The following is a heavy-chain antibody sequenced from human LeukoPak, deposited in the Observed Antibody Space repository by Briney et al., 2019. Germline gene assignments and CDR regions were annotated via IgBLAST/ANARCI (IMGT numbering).Heavy chain of an antibody. J-gene: IGHJ6*03. D-gene: IGHD4-17*01. V-gene: IGHV1-2*02. CDR1: GYTFTGYY. CDR2: INPNSGGT. CDR3: ARAVTTENYYYYYYMDV. Sequence: ASVKVSCKASGYTFTGYYMHWVRQAPGQGLEWMGWINPNSGGTNYAQKFQGRVTMTRDTSISTAYMELSRLRSDDTAVYYCARAVTTENYYYYYYMDVWGKGTTVTVSS.